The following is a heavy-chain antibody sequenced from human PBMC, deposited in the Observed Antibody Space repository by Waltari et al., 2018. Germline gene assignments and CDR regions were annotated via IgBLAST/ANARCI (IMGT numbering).Heavy chain of an antibody. Sequence: QVQLQESGPGLLKSSGTLSLTCSVSGDSIIGYFWSWVRQPAGKKMEWIGRIHSTGNSDPNPSHKSRISMSVDTSKNQVSLNLTYVTAADTAVYYCARDRVESEFYYYYHMDVWGRGTAVIISS. CDR2: IHSTGNS. CDR1: GDSIIGYF. V-gene: IGHV4-4*07. J-gene: IGHJ6*03. CDR3: ARDRVESEFYYYYHMDV. D-gene: IGHD3-10*01.